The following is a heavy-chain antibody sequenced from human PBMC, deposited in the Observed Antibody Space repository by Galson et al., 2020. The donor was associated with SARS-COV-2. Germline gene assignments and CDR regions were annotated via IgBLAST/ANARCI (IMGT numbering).Heavy chain of an antibody. V-gene: IGHV3-72*01. D-gene: IGHD7-27*01. J-gene: IGHJ4*02. CDR3: VRDNWGLDY. CDR2: TKNKANSYTA. Sequence: GGSLRLSCAASGFTFSDYHIEWVRQAPGKGLEWVGRTKNKANSYTAEYAASVKGRFTISRDDSKNSLYLQMNSLQTEDTAVYYCVRDNWGLDYWGQGTLVAVSS. CDR1: GFTFSDYH.